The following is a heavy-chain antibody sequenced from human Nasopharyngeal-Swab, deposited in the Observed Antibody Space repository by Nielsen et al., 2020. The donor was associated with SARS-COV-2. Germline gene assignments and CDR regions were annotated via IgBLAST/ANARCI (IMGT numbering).Heavy chain of an antibody. CDR2: ISSNSRYI. CDR1: GFTYRRER. J-gene: IGHJ6*02. CDR3: ARDGPELWSYYYYYGMDV. D-gene: IGHD5-18*01. V-gene: IGHV3-21*01. Sequence: GVSLKISCAAYGFTYRRERKNWVRQATGKGLEWVSSISSNSRYIYYADSVKGRFTISRDNDKNSLYLQMNSLRAEDTAVYYCARDGPELWSYYYYYGMDVWGQGTTVTVSS.